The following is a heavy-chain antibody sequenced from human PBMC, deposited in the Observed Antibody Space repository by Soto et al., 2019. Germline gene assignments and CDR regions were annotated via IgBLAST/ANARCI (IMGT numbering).Heavy chain of an antibody. D-gene: IGHD5-12*01. Sequence: QDQLVQSGAEVKKPGSSVKVSCKASGGTFSSYTISWVRQAPGQGLEWMGRIIPILGIANYAQKFQGRVTITADKSTSTAYMELSSLRSEDTAVYYCARGGYENWFDPWGQGTLVTVSS. CDR3: ARGGYENWFDP. CDR1: GGTFSSYT. CDR2: IIPILGIA. J-gene: IGHJ5*02. V-gene: IGHV1-69*02.